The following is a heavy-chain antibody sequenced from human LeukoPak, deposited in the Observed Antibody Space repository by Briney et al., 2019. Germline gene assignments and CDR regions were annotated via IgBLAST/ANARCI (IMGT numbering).Heavy chain of an antibody. J-gene: IGHJ4*02. CDR3: AKGSTWELLLGFNSDY. Sequence: PGRSLRLSCAASGFTFSSYGMHWVRQAPGKGLEWVAVISYDGSNKYYADSVKGRFTISRDNSKNTLYLQMNSLRAEDTAVYYCAKGSTWELLLGFNSDYWGQGTLVTVSS. CDR1: GFTFSSYG. D-gene: IGHD1-26*01. V-gene: IGHV3-30*18. CDR2: ISYDGSNK.